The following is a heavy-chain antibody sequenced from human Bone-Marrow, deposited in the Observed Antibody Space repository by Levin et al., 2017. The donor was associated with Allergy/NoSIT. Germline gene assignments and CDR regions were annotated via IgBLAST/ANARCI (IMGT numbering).Heavy chain of an antibody. V-gene: IGHV3-9*01. CDR1: GFPFDDSG. CDR3: TKGDSGYVLDY. Sequence: LSLTCAASGFPFDDSGMHWVRQAPGKGLEWVSGISWNSDTLGYADSVKGRFTISRDNAKYSLYLQMNSLRPEDTAFYYCTKGDSGYVLDYWGQGALVTVSS. D-gene: IGHD5-12*01. CDR2: ISWNSDTL. J-gene: IGHJ4*02.